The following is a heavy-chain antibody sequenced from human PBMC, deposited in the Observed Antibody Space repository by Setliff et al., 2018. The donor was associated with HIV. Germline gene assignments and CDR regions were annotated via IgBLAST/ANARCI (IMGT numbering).Heavy chain of an antibody. CDR1: GYTFTGYY. V-gene: IGHV1-2*02. D-gene: IGHD3-9*01. CDR2: INPNNGGT. J-gene: IGHJ4*02. CDR3: AGSILTGYYTFGADY. Sequence: ASVKVSCKASGYTFTGYYMHWVRQAPGQGLEWMGWINPNNGGTNYAQKFQGKVTITTDESTSTAYMELSSLRSEDTALYYCAGSILTGYYTFGADYWGQGTLVTVS.